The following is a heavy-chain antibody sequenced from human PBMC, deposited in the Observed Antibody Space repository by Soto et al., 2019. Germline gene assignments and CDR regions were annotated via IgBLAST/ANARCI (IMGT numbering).Heavy chain of an antibody. D-gene: IGHD6-25*01. Sequence: GGSLRLSCAASGFTFSSYSMNWVRQAPGKGLEWVSSIGSSSSYIYYADSVKGRFTISRDNAKNSLYLQMNSLRAEDTAVYYCARVQPSDYPFDYWGQGTLVTVSS. CDR2: IGSSSSYI. CDR1: GFTFSSYS. V-gene: IGHV3-21*01. J-gene: IGHJ4*02. CDR3: ARVQPSDYPFDY.